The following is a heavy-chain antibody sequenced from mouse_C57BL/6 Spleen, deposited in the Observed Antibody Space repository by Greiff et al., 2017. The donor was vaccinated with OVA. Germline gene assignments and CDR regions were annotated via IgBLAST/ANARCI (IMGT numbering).Heavy chain of an antibody. CDR1: GYTFTSYW. J-gene: IGHJ3*01. CDR2: INHSSGYT. D-gene: IGHD2-3*01. Sequence: VQLQQSGAELAKPGASVKLSCKASGYTFTSYWMHWVKQRPGQGLEWIGNINHSSGYTKYNQKFKDKATLTGDKASITAYMQLSSLTYEDSAVYYCAREGDGSFAYWGQGTLVTVSA. V-gene: IGHV1-7*01. CDR3: AREGDGSFAY.